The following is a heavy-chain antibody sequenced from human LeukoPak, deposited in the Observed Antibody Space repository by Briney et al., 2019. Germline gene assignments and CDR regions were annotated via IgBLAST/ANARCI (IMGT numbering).Heavy chain of an antibody. CDR2: ISYDGGNT. J-gene: IGHJ6*02. V-gene: IGHV3-30*18. Sequence: PGRSLRLSCAASGFTFSSYGIHWVRQAPGKGLEWVSFISYDGGNTRYADSVKGRFTFSRDNSKNTVYLQMSSLRAEDTAVYYCAKDHPPYGDYYYGMDVWGQGTTVTVSS. CDR1: GFTFSSYG. CDR3: AKDHPPYGDYYYGMDV. D-gene: IGHD4-17*01.